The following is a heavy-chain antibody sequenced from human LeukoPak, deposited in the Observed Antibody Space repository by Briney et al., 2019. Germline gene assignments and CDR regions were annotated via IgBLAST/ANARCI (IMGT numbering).Heavy chain of an antibody. D-gene: IGHD6-13*01. J-gene: IGHJ4*02. V-gene: IGHV3-9*01. CDR3: ATHRSGTLDY. CDR1: GFTFDDYA. Sequence: GGSLRLSCAASGFTFDDYAMHWVRQAPGKGLEWVSGISWNSGSIGYADSVKGRFTISRDNAKNSLYLQMNSLRAEDTAVYYCATHRSGTLDYWGQGTLVTVSS. CDR2: ISWNSGSI.